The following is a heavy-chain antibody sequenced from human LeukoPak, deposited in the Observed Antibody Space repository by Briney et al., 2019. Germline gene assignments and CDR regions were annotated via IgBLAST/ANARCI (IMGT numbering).Heavy chain of an antibody. Sequence: SETLSLTCTVSGGSISSYYWTWIRQPPGKGLEWIGYISYTGSTNCNPSLKSRVIISVDTSKNQFSLKLSSVTAAGTAVYHCARLYAYRLDYWGQGTLVTVSS. CDR2: ISYTGST. V-gene: IGHV4-59*08. CDR3: ARLYAYRLDY. J-gene: IGHJ4*02. CDR1: GGSISSYY. D-gene: IGHD2/OR15-2a*01.